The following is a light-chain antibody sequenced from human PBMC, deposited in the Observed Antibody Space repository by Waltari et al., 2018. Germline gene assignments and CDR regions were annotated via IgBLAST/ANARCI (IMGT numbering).Light chain of an antibody. J-gene: IGKJ3*01. V-gene: IGKV1-39*01. Sequence: DIQMTQSPSSLSASVGDRVTITCRASQGINTYLNWYQQVPGKAPILLIYGASSLRSGVPSRFSGSGSGTDFTLTVTSLQPEDFATYYCQQYIVYPFTFGPGTRVDFK. CDR2: GAS. CDR1: QGINTY. CDR3: QQYIVYPFT.